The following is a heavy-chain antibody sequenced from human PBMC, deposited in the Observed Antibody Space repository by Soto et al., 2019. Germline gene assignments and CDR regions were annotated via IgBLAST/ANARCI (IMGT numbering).Heavy chain of an antibody. CDR1: GYTFTSYG. CDR3: ASSVVVVPFYYYYGMDV. V-gene: IGHV1-18*01. Sequence: AASVKVSCKASGYTFTSYGISWVRQAPGQGLEWMGWISAYNGNTNYAQKLQGRVTMTTDTSTSTAYMELRSLRSDDTAVYYCASSVVVVPFYYYYGMDVWGQGTTVTV. CDR2: ISAYNGNT. D-gene: IGHD2-15*01. J-gene: IGHJ6*02.